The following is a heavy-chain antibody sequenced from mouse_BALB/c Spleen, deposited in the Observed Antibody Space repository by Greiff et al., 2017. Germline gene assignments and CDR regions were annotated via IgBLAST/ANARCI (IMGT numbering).Heavy chain of an antibody. Sequence: DVMLVESGGGLVKPGGSLKLSCAASGFTFSDYYMYWVRQTPEKRLEWVATISDGGSYTYYPDSVKGRFTISRDNAKNNLYLQMSSLKSEDTAMYYCARDQIGTTDGYAMDYWGQGTSVTVSS. CDR2: ISDGGSYT. J-gene: IGHJ4*01. V-gene: IGHV5-4*02. CDR1: GFTFSDYY. D-gene: IGHD2-14*01. CDR3: ARDQIGTTDGYAMDY.